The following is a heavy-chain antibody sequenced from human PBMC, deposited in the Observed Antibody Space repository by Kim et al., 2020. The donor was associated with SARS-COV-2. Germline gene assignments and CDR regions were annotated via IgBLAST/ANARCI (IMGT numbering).Heavy chain of an antibody. CDR3: ATLYGGNSPFDY. Sequence: IYAQKLQGRVTMTEDTSTDTAYMELSSLRSEDTAVYYCATLYGGNSPFDYWGQGTLVTVSS. D-gene: IGHD2-21*02. V-gene: IGHV1-24*01. J-gene: IGHJ4*02.